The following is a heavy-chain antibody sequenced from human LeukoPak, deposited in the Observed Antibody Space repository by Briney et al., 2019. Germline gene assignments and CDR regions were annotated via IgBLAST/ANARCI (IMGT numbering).Heavy chain of an antibody. CDR1: GFTFSTYW. CDR3: ARYGLGIQY. V-gene: IGHV3-7*04. D-gene: IGHD3-16*01. CDR2: IKQDGSEK. Sequence: GGSLRLSCAASGFTFSTYWVHWVRQAPGKGLEWVANIKQDGSEKYYVDSVEGRFTISRDNAKSSLYLQMHSLRVEDTAVYYCARYGLGIQYWGQGTLVTVSS. J-gene: IGHJ4*02.